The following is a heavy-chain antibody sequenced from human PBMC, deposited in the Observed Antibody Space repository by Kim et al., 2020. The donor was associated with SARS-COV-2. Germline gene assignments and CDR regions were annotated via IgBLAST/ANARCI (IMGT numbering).Heavy chain of an antibody. J-gene: IGHJ6*01. V-gene: IGHV5-51*01. Sequence: GESLKISCEGSGYTFTNYWIGWVRQMPGKGLEWMGIIYPADSDTRYNPSFQGQVTISADKSITTAYLQWSSLKASDTARYYCARGHTVPTEEAGYVYYG. D-gene: IGHD4-17*01. CDR3: ARGHTVPTEEAGYVYYG. CDR2: IYPADSDT. CDR1: GYTFTNYW.